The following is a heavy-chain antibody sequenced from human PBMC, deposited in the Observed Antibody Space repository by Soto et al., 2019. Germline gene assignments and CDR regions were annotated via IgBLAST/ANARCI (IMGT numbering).Heavy chain of an antibody. Sequence: EVQLVESGGGLVQPGGSLRLSCAASGFTVSSNYMSWVRQAPGKGLEWVAVIYSGGSTYYADSVKGRFTISRHNSKNTLYLQMNSLRAEDTDVYYCARANVVVPAATKTIWFDPWGQGTLVTVSS. D-gene: IGHD2-2*01. CDR1: GFTVSSNY. CDR2: IYSGGST. CDR3: ARANVVVPAATKTIWFDP. J-gene: IGHJ5*02. V-gene: IGHV3-53*04.